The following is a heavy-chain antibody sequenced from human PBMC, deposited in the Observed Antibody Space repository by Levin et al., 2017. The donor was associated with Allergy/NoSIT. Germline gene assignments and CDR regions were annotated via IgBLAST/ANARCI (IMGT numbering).Heavy chain of an antibody. Sequence: PSETLSLICRVSGGSLSSFYWSWIRQPPGKGLEWIGYIYYSGSTSYNPSLQSRVTISADTSRNQFSLRLSSVTAADTAVYFCARGGYDYGYYFHHWGQGTLVTVSS. J-gene: IGHJ1*01. D-gene: IGHD5-18*01. CDR2: IYYSGST. CDR1: GGSLSSFY. CDR3: ARGGYDYGYYFHH. V-gene: IGHV4-59*01.